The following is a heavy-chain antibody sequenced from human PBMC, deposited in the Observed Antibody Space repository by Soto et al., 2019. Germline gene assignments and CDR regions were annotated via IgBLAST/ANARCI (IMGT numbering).Heavy chain of an antibody. CDR1: GFTFSIYS. CDR2: ISSSSTI. V-gene: IGHV3-48*01. J-gene: IGHJ3*02. Sequence: PGGSLGLSCAASGFTFSIYSMNWVRQAPGKGLEWVSYISSSSTIYYADSVKGRFTISRDNAKNSLYLQMNSLRAEDTAVYYCATSPRDAFDIWGQGTMVTVSS. CDR3: ATSPRDAFDI.